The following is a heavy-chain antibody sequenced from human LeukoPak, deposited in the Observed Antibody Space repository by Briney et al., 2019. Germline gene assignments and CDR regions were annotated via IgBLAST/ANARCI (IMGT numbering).Heavy chain of an antibody. CDR3: ARGRKGFIAAAGTHWYFDL. D-gene: IGHD6-13*01. Sequence: SETLSLTCAVYGGSFSGYYWSWIRQPPGKGLEWIGEINHSGSTNCNPSLKSRVTISVDTSKNQFSLKLSSVTAADTAVYYCARGRKGFIAAAGTHWYFDLWGRGTLVTVSS. CDR2: INHSGST. V-gene: IGHV4-34*01. J-gene: IGHJ2*01. CDR1: GGSFSGYY.